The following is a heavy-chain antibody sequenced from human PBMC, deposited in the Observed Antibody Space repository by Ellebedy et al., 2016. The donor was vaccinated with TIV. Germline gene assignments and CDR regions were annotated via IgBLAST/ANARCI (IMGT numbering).Heavy chain of an antibody. D-gene: IGHD3-22*01. Sequence: GGSLRLSXAASGFTFSSYAMSWVRQAPGKGLEWVSAISGSGGSTYYADSVKGRFTISRDNSKNTLYLQMNSLRAEDTAVYYCAKVGITMIVVVITYYFDYWGQGTLVTVSS. CDR2: ISGSGGST. J-gene: IGHJ4*02. V-gene: IGHV3-23*01. CDR3: AKVGITMIVVVITYYFDY. CDR1: GFTFSSYA.